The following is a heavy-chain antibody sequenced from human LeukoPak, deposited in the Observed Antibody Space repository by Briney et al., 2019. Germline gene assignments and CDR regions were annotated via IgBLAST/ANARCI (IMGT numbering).Heavy chain of an antibody. D-gene: IGHD4-4*01. CDR3: ARDNTVTPFDY. J-gene: IGHJ4*02. V-gene: IGHV3-74*01. Sequence: PGGSLRLSCAASGFTFSSYWMHWVRQAPGNGLVWVSRINSDGSSTSYADSVKGRFTISRDNAKNTLYLQMNSLRAEDTAVYYCARDNTVTPFDYWGQGTLVTVSS. CDR1: GFTFSSYW. CDR2: INSDGSST.